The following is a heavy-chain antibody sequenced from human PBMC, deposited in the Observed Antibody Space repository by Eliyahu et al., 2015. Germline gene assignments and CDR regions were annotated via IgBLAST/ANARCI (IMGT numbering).Heavy chain of an antibody. CDR3: ARGPSSYSYGHDWFNP. V-gene: IGHV4-34*02. D-gene: IGHD5-18*01. J-gene: IGHJ5*02. CDR2: INHSGST. Sequence: QVQLQQWGAGLLKPSETLSLTCAVYGGSFXGYYWSWIRQPPGKGLEWIEEINHSGSTNYNPSLKSRVTISVDTSKNQFSLKLSSVTAADTAVYYCARGPSSYSYGHDWFNPWGQGTLVTVSS. CDR1: GGSFXGYY.